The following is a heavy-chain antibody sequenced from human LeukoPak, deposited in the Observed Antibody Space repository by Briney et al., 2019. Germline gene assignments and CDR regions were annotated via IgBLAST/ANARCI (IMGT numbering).Heavy chain of an antibody. CDR2: INPNSGGT. CDR1: VYTFTGYY. CDR3: ARDSGNDEYPTDWFDP. J-gene: IGHJ5*02. V-gene: IGHV1-2*02. D-gene: IGHD1-1*01. Sequence: SVNVSCKASVYTFTGYYMHWVRQAPGQALEGMGWINPNSGGTNYAQKFQGRVTMTRDTSISTVYMELSRLRSDDTAVYYCARDSGNDEYPTDWFDPWGQGTLVTVSS.